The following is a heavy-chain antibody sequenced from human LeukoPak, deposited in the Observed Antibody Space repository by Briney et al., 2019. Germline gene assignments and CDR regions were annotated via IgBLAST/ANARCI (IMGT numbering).Heavy chain of an antibody. J-gene: IGHJ5*02. CDR3: ARAEISGGDCHH. V-gene: IGHV1-46*03. Sequence: ASVKVSCKASGYTFTSYYMHWVRQAPGQGLEWMGIINPSDGSTSYAQKFQGRVTMTRDTSTSTVYMELSSLRSEDTAVYYCARAEISGGDCHHWGQGTLVTVSS. D-gene: IGHD2-21*01. CDR2: INPSDGST. CDR1: GYTFTSYY.